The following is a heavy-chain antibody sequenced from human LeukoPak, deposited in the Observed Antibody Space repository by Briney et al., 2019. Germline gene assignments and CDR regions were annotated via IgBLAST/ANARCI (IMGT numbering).Heavy chain of an antibody. J-gene: IGHJ4*02. D-gene: IGHD3-22*01. V-gene: IGHV1-3*01. CDR1: GYTFTSYA. Sequence: ASVKVSCKASGYTFTSYAMHWVRQAPGQRLEWMGWINAGNGNTKYSQKFQGRVTITRDTSASTAYMELSSLRSEDTAVYYCARGPMIVVVNPFDYWAREPWSPSPQ. CDR2: INAGNGNT. CDR3: ARGPMIVVVNPFDY.